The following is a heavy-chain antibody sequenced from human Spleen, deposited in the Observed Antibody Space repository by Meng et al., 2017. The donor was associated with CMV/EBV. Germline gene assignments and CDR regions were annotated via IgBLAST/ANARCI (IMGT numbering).Heavy chain of an antibody. J-gene: IGHJ6*02. CDR2: IRYDGSNK. Sequence: GGSLRLSGAVSGFTFSSYAMYWFRQAPGKGLEWVAFIRYDGSNKYYADSVKGRFTISRDNSKNTLFLQMNSLRADDTAVYYFAKDLLPGGYSDMDVWGQGTTVTVSS. CDR1: GFTFSSYA. CDR3: AKDLLPGGYSDMDV. V-gene: IGHV3-30*02. D-gene: IGHD1-26*01.